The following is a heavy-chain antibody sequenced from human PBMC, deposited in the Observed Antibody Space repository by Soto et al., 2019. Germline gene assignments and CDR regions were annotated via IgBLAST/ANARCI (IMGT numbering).Heavy chain of an antibody. D-gene: IGHD2-2*02. CDR3: ASPRRSSTSCYIDGSTQYYYGIDV. J-gene: IGHJ6*02. Sequence: SVKVSCKASGGTFSSYAISWVRQAPGQGLEWMGGIIPIFGTANYAQKFQGRVTITADKSTSTAYMELSSLRSEDTAVYYCASPRRSSTSCYIDGSTQYYYGIDVWGQGTTVTVSS. CDR1: GGTFSSYA. CDR2: IIPIFGTA. V-gene: IGHV1-69*06.